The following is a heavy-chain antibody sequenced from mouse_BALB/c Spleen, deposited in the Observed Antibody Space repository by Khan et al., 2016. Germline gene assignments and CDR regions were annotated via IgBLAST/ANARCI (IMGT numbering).Heavy chain of an antibody. CDR3: AREGSYGNYLHY. CDR2: INPGSGGT. V-gene: IGHV1-54*01. J-gene: IGHJ4*01. D-gene: IGHD2-1*01. Sequence: QVQLQQPGAELVRPGTSVKVSCKASGYAFTNYLIEWIKQRPGQGLEWIGVINPGSGGTNYNEKFKGKATLTADKSSSTAYMQLSSLTSDDSAVYFCAREGSYGNYLHYWGQGTSVTVSS. CDR1: GYAFTNYL.